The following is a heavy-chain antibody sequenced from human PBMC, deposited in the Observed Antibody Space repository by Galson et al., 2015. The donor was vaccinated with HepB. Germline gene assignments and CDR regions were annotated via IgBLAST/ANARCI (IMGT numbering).Heavy chain of an antibody. Sequence: SVKVSCKVSGYALTELSMHWVRQAPGKGLEWMGGFDPEDGETIYAQKFQGRVTMTEDTSTDTAYMELSSLRSEDAAVYYCATSGYERRGLFDPWGQGTLVTVSS. J-gene: IGHJ5*02. CDR3: ATSGYERRGLFDP. CDR1: GYALTELS. CDR2: FDPEDGET. D-gene: IGHD5-12*01. V-gene: IGHV1-24*01.